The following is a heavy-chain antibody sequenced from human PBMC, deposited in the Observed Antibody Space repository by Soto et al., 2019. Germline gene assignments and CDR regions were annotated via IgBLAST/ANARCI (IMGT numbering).Heavy chain of an antibody. V-gene: IGHV3-23*01. CDR1: GITFSRYD. CDR3: ATHAGDL. J-gene: IGHJ5*02. Sequence: EVQLLESGGGLVQPGGSLRLSCEASGITFSRYDMSWARPAPGKGLEWVSAINGGRSFYGDSVEGRFTVSRDNSKNTLYRQMNSLRVEDTAIYYCATHAGDLWGQGTLVTVSS. D-gene: IGHD2-2*01. CDR2: INGGRS.